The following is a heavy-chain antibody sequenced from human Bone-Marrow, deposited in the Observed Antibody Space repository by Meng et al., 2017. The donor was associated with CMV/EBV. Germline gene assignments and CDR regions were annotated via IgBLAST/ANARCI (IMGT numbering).Heavy chain of an antibody. V-gene: IGHV1-18*04. CDR3: ASTGYSSGWLNAFYL. D-gene: IGHD6-19*01. CDR2: VSPYSANT. Sequence: ASVKVSCKASGYTFTGYYMHWVRQAPGQGLEWMGWVSPYSANTNYAQNFQGRVTMTTDTATSTAYLEVRRLRADDTAVYYCASTGYSSGWLNAFYLWGQGTMVTVSS. CDR1: GYTFTGYY. J-gene: IGHJ3*01.